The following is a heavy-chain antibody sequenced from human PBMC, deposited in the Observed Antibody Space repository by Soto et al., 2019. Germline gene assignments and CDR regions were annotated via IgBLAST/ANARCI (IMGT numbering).Heavy chain of an antibody. CDR1: GGSVTSGGYF. Sequence: TLSLTCTVSGGSVTSGGYFWDWIRQPPGKGLEWIGTVHSTGGTYYSPSLRSRVTISVDTSKNLFSLKMTSASATDTAVYYCARDSGMIWGSYGVDVWGQGTTVTVSS. CDR2: VHSTGGT. CDR3: ARDSGMIWGSYGVDV. V-gene: IGHV4-39*02. D-gene: IGHD3-16*01. J-gene: IGHJ6*02.